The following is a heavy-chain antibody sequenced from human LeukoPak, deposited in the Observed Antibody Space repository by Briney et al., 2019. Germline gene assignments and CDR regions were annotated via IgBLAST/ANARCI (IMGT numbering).Heavy chain of an antibody. D-gene: IGHD6-13*01. CDR3: ANQQGIAAAGTKDY. Sequence: GGSLRLSCAASGFTFSSYNMNWVRQAPGKGLEWLSYISSSGSTIYYADSVKGRFTISRDNSKNTLYLQMNSQRAEDTAVYYCANQQGIAAAGTKDYWGQGTLVTVSS. CDR1: GFTFSSYN. V-gene: IGHV3-48*01. CDR2: ISSSGSTI. J-gene: IGHJ4*02.